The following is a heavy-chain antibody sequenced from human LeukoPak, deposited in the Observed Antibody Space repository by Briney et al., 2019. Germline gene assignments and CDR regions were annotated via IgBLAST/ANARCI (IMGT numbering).Heavy chain of an antibody. V-gene: IGHV1-69*01. CDR3: ARFEVMTAIRPWNAFGI. D-gene: IGHD2-21*02. CDR1: GGTFSSYA. J-gene: IGHJ3*02. Sequence: ASVKVSCKASGGTFSSYAISWVRQAPGQGLEWMGGIIPIFGTANYAQKFQGRVTITADESTSTAYMELSSLRSEDTAVYYCARFEVMTAIRPWNAFGIWGQGTMVTVSS. CDR2: IIPIFGTA.